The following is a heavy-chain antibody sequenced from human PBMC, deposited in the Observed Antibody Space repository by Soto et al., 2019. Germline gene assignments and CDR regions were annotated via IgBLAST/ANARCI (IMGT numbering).Heavy chain of an antibody. CDR2: ISGSGDNT. Sequence: GGSLRLSCAASGFTFSRYAMTWVRQAPGKGLEWVSLINSVGDTWVSVISGSGDNTYYGDSVKGRFTISRDDSKNTLYLQMNSLRAEDTAVYYCAKATRRITGTSYGMDVWGQGTTVTVSS. J-gene: IGHJ6*02. D-gene: IGHD1-7*01. CDR1: GFTFSRYA. V-gene: IGHV3-23*01. CDR3: AKATRRITGTSYGMDV.